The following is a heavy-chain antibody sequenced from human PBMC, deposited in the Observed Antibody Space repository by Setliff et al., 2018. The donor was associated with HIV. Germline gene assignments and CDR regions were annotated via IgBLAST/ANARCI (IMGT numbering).Heavy chain of an antibody. D-gene: IGHD6-19*01. CDR2: VHYNGNDK. J-gene: IGHJ5*02. Sequence: GGSLRLSCATSGFTLSTYGMHWVRQAPGKGLEWVARVHYNGNDKFYVDSVKGRFTISRDNSENTLYLQMDGLRAEDTAVYYCAKWRVSSGWYGQWFDPWGQGTLVTVSS. CDR1: GFTLSTYG. CDR3: AKWRVSSGWYGQWFDP. V-gene: IGHV3-30*02.